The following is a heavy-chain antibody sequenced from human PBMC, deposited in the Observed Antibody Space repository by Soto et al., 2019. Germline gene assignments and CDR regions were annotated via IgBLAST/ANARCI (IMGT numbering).Heavy chain of an antibody. Sequence: QVQLVQSGAEEKKPGASVKVSCKASGYTFTSYAMHWVRQAPGQRLEWMGWINAGNGNTKYSQKFQGRVTITRDTSASTAYMELGSLRSEATAVYYCAAGVVVVIIPYYFDYWGQGTLVTVSS. D-gene: IGHD3-22*01. CDR2: INAGNGNT. CDR1: GYTFTSYA. V-gene: IGHV1-3*05. J-gene: IGHJ4*02. CDR3: AAGVVVVIIPYYFDY.